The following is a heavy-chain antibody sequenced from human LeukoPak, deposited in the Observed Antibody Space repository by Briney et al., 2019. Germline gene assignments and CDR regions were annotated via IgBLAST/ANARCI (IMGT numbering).Heavy chain of an antibody. J-gene: IGHJ3*02. CDR1: GFTFSSYG. CDR3: ASHGYCSGGSCYGPRGDAFDI. D-gene: IGHD2-15*01. Sequence: PGRSLRLSCAASGFTFSSYGMHWVRQAPGKGLEWVAVISYDGSNKYYADSVKGRFTISRDNSKNTLYLQMNSLRAEDTAVYYCASHGYCSGGSCYGPRGDAFDIWGQGAMVTVSS. CDR2: ISYDGSNK. V-gene: IGHV3-30*03.